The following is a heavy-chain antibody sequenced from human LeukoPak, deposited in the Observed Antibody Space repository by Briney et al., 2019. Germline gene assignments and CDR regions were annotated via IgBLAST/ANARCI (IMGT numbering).Heavy chain of an antibody. Sequence: SETLSLTCSVSGGTLSSYYWSWIRQPPGKGLEWICHMYSSGSTKYNPSLKSRITISGDTSKNTLSLQMISVTAADTAVYYCARHFATVTPYYYFGLDVWGQGTTVTVSS. V-gene: IGHV4-59*08. CDR3: ARHFATVTPYYYFGLDV. CDR2: MYSSGST. CDR1: GGTLSSYY. D-gene: IGHD4-11*01. J-gene: IGHJ6*02.